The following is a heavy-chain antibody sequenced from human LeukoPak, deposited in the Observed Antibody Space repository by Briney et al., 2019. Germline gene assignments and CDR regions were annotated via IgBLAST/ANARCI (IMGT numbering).Heavy chain of an antibody. V-gene: IGHV4-59*01. Sequence: PSETLSLTCTVSGGSISSYYWSWIRQPPGKGLEWIGYIYYTGSTNYNPSLKSRVTISVDTSKNQFSLKLSSVTAADTAVYYCATLTGDSSESWFDPWGQGILVTVSS. CDR1: GGSISSYY. CDR3: ATLTGDSSESWFDP. CDR2: IYYTGST. J-gene: IGHJ5*02. D-gene: IGHD3-9*01.